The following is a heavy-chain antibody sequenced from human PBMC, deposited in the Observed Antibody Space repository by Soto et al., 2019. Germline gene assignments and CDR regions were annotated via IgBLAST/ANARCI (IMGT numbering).Heavy chain of an antibody. J-gene: IGHJ3*02. CDR3: ASSRGIAARGAFDI. Sequence: PSETLSLTCTVSGGSISGSSYYWGWIRQPPGKGLEWIGSIYYSGSTYYNPSLKSRVTISVDTSKNQFSLKLSSVTAADTAVYYCASSRGIAARGAFDIWGQGTMVTVPS. V-gene: IGHV4-39*01. D-gene: IGHD6-6*01. CDR1: GGSISGSSYY. CDR2: IYYSGST.